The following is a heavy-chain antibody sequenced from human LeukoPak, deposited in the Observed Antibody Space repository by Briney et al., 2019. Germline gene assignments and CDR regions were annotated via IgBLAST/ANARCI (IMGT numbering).Heavy chain of an antibody. CDR3: ARGPYSSSWRRNWFDP. J-gene: IGHJ5*02. D-gene: IGHD6-13*01. CDR1: GGSFSGYY. CDR2: INHSGST. Sequence: PSETLSLTCAVYGGSFSGYYWSWIRQPPGKGLEWIGEINHSGSTNYNPSLKSRVTISVDTSKNQFSLKLSSVTAADTAVYYCARGPYSSSWRRNWFDPWGQGTLVTVSS. V-gene: IGHV4-34*01.